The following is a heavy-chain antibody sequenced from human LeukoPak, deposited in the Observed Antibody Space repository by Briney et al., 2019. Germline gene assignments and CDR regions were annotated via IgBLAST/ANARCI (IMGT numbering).Heavy chain of an antibody. CDR3: ARDRQLPFDP. CDR2: IYYSGST. J-gene: IGHJ5*02. Sequence: SETLSLTCTVSGSSISSYYWSWIRQPPGKGLEWIGYIYYSGSTNYNPSLKSRVTISVDTSKNQFSLKLSSVTAADTAVYYCARDRQLPFDPWGQGTLVTVSS. CDR1: GSSISSYY. V-gene: IGHV4-59*01. D-gene: IGHD6-19*01.